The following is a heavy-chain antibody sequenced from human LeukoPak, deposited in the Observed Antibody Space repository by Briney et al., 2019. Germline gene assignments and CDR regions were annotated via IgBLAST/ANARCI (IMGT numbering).Heavy chain of an antibody. J-gene: IGHJ5*02. V-gene: IGHV3-21*01. Sequence: GGSLRLSCAASGFTFSSYSMNWVRQAPGKGLEWLSSISSSSSYIYYADSVKGRFTISRDNAKNSLYLQMNSLRAEDTAVYYCARGGVGTTGFRSWGQGTLVTVSS. CDR1: GFTFSSYS. CDR3: ARGGVGTTGFRS. CDR2: ISSSSSYI. D-gene: IGHD3-3*01.